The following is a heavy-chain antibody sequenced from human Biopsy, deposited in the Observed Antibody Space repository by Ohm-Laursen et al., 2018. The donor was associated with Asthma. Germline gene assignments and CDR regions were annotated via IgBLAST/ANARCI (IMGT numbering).Heavy chain of an antibody. D-gene: IGHD5-18*01. CDR1: GFTFRSYA. J-gene: IGHJ4*02. V-gene: IGHV3-23*01. CDR2: ISRSGGST. CDR3: ARFKRGYSYGYAGVFDY. Sequence: SLRLSCAASGFTFRSYAMSWVRQSPGKGLEWVSAISRSGGSTYYADSVKGRFTISRDNAKNSLYLQMNSLRDEDTAVYYCARFKRGYSYGYAGVFDYWGQGTLVTVSS.